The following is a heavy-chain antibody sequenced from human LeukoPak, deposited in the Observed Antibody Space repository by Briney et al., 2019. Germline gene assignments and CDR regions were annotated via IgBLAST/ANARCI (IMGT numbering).Heavy chain of an antibody. CDR1: GFTFSSYE. V-gene: IGHV3-48*03. CDR2: ISSSGSTI. D-gene: IGHD3-9*01. J-gene: IGHJ4*02. Sequence: GGSLRLSCAASGFTFSSYEMNWVRQAPGKGLEWVSYISSSGSTIYYADSVKGRFTISRDNAKNSLYLQMNSLRAEDTAVYYCAKGAPRYFDWLLFDYWGQGTLVTVSS. CDR3: AKGAPRYFDWLLFDY.